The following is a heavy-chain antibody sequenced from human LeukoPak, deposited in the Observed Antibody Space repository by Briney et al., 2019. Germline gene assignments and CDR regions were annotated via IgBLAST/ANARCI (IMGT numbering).Heavy chain of an antibody. Sequence: SGTLSLTCAVYGGSFSGYYWSWIRQPPGKGLEWIGEINHSGSTNYNPSLKSRVTISVDTSKNQFSLKLSSVTAADTAVYYCARSSSGWFLDYWGQGTLVTVSS. CDR2: INHSGST. V-gene: IGHV4-34*01. CDR1: GGSFSGYY. D-gene: IGHD6-19*01. CDR3: ARSSSGWFLDY. J-gene: IGHJ4*02.